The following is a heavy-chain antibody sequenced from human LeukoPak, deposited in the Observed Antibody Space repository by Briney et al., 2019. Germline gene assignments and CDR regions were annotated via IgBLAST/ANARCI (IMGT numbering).Heavy chain of an antibody. V-gene: IGHV3-21*01. D-gene: IGHD6-13*01. J-gene: IGHJ4*02. CDR3: ARDEWQQQLVHPFDY. CDR2: ISSSSSYI. CDR1: GFTFSSYS. Sequence: GGSLRLSCAASGFTFSSYSMNWVRQAPGKGLEWVSSISSSSSYIYYADSVKGRFTISRDNAKNSLYLQMNSLRAEDTAVYYCARDEWQQQLVHPFDYWGQGTLVTVS.